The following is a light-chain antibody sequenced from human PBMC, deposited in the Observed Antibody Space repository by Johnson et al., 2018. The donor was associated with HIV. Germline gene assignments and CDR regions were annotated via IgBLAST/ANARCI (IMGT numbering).Light chain of an antibody. CDR2: ENN. CDR1: ISDVVNYA. Sequence: QSVLTQPPSVSAAPGQKVTISCSGGISDVVNYAESWCHRLPGTAPKLLFYENNIRPSGIPERFSGSQSGSSATLGITGRWPEDEGDYYCLPGDTGPRTYIFGSVTKDTGL. J-gene: IGLJ1*01. V-gene: IGLV1-41*01. CDR3: LPGDTGPRTYI.